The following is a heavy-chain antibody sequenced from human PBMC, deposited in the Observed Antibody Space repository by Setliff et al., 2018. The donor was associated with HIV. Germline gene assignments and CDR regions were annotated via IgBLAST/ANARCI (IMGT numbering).Heavy chain of an antibody. Sequence: LSLTCTVSGGSISSSSYYWGWIRQPPGKGLEWIGSIYYSGSTYYNPPLKSRVTISVDTSKNQFSLKLSSVTAADTDVYYCARDRRAHDYNNYVYYYYGMDVWGQGTTVTVSS. CDR1: GGSISSSSYY. J-gene: IGHJ6*02. CDR2: IYYSGST. D-gene: IGHD4-4*01. V-gene: IGHV4-39*07. CDR3: ARDRRAHDYNNYVYYYYGMDV.